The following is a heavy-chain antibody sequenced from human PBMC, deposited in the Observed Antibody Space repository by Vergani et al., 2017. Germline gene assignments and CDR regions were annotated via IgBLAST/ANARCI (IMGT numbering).Heavy chain of an antibody. CDR1: GGSISSGSYY. CDR2: IYTSGST. J-gene: IGHJ4*02. CDR3: ARARRGEPSDY. Sequence: QVQLQESGPGLVKPSQTLSLTCTVSGGSISSGSYYWSWIRQPAGKGLEWIGRIYTSGSTNYNPSLKSRVTISVDTSKNQFSLKLSSVTAADTAVYYCARARRGEPSDYWGQGTLVTVSS. D-gene: IGHD3-16*01. V-gene: IGHV4-61*02.